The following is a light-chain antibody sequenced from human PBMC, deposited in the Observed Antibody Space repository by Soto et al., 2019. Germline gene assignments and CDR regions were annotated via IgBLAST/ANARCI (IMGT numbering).Light chain of an antibody. Sequence: DIQMSQSPSTVSASVGDGVTITCRASQSIRTWLAWYQQKPGNPPKLLIYDASTLKSGVSSGFSGSGSGTEFSLTFSSLQPDDFATYYCQQYNSYPYTFGQGTKLEIK. CDR1: QSIRTW. CDR3: QQYNSYPYT. J-gene: IGKJ2*01. CDR2: DAS. V-gene: IGKV1-5*01.